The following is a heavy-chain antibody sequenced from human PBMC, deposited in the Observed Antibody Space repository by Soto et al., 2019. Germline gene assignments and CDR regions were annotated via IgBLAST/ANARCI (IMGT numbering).Heavy chain of an antibody. CDR1: GGSINSSSYF. CDR3: ARHYSSGSRNWFDP. CDR2: IYYSGST. D-gene: IGHD6-19*01. J-gene: IGHJ5*02. Sequence: PSETLFLTCSVSGGSINSSSYFWGWVRQPPGKGLEWIGSIYYSGSTYYNPSLRSRVTISVDTSKNQFSLKLSSVTAADTAVFYCARHYSSGSRNWFDPWGQGTTVTVSS. V-gene: IGHV4-39*01.